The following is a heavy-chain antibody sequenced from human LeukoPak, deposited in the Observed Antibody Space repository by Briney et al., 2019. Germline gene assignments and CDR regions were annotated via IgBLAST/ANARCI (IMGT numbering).Heavy chain of an antibody. CDR1: YGPVSKGHYY. Sequence: SDTLSLTCTLWYGPVSKGHYYWSSSRQSPGKGLEWIGYSYYSMNTNYNPTLQSRVTISLVPPKNQLSLRLNSVTTADTAVYYCARAMINYYGSESGRIDAFDIWGQGTTVTVSS. V-gene: IGHV4-61*01. J-gene: IGHJ3*02. D-gene: IGHD3-10*01. CDR2: SYYSMNT. CDR3: ARAMINYYGSESGRIDAFDI.